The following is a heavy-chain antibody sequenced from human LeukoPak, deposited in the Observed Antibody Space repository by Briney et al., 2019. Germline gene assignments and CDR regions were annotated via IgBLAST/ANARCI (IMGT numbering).Heavy chain of an antibody. CDR2: ISTRGNT. Sequence: PSETLSLTCSVSGDFITNRYWSWVRQSAGKGLEWLGRISTRGNTNYNPSLKSRVTMSVDTSNKHFSLKLTSVTAADTAVYYCARDLGDYGDYYFDYWGQGTLVTVSS. D-gene: IGHD4-17*01. J-gene: IGHJ4*02. V-gene: IGHV4-4*07. CDR1: GDFITNRY. CDR3: ARDLGDYGDYYFDY.